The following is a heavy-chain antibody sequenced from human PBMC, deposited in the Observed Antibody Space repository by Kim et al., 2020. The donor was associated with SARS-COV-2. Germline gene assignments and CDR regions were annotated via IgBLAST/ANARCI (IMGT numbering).Heavy chain of an antibody. D-gene: IGHD2-15*01. J-gene: IGHJ6*02. CDR2: IIPIFVTA. CDR3: AREATLLGYCSGGSCYEDYYYGMDV. CDR1: GGTFSSYA. Sequence: SVKVSCKASGGTFSSYAISWVRQAPGQGLEWMGGIIPIFVTANYAQKFQGRVTITADESTSTAYMELSSLRSEDTAVYYCAREATLLGYCSGGSCYEDYYYGMDVWGQGTTVTVSS. V-gene: IGHV1-69*13.